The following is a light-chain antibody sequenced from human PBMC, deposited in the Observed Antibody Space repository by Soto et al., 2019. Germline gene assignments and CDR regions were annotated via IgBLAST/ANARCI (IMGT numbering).Light chain of an antibody. V-gene: IGKV1-5*03. Sequence: DIQMPQSPSTLSASVGDGVTITCRASQSISTWLAWYQQKPGKAPKLLIYKASSLEGGVPSRFGGSGSGTLFNITISSLHPDDFATYYCQQYKTYPLTFGGGTKVDIK. J-gene: IGKJ4*01. CDR3: QQYKTYPLT. CDR1: QSISTW. CDR2: KAS.